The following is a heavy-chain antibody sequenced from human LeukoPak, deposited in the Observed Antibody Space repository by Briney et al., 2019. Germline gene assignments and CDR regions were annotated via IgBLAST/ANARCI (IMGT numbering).Heavy chain of an antibody. CDR3: ATQGGMGYFDY. D-gene: IGHD3-16*01. J-gene: IGHJ4*02. CDR1: GFSFSSDG. CDR2: ISAGGDST. Sequence: PGGSLRLSCSASGFSFSSDGMSWVRQAPGKGLEWVSAISAGGDSTYYADSVKGRFTISRDNSKNTLYLQMNSLRVEDTAVYYCATQGGMGYFDYWGQGTLVTVSS. V-gene: IGHV3-23*01.